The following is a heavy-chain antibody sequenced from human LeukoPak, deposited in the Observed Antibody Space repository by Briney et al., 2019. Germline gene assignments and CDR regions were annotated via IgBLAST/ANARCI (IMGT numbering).Heavy chain of an antibody. V-gene: IGHV3-21*01. J-gene: IGHJ4*02. CDR3: ASGDTSSLPSFDY. D-gene: IGHD6-13*01. Sequence: GGSLRLSCAASGFTFSSYSMNWVRQAPGKGLEWVSSISSSSSYIYYADSVKGRFTISRDNAKNSLYLQMNSLRAEDTAVYYCASGDTSSLPSFDYWGQGTLVTVSS. CDR2: ISSSSSYI. CDR1: GFTFSSYS.